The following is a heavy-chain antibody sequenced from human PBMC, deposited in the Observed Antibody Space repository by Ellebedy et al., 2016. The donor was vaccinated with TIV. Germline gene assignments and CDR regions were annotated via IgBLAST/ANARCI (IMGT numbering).Heavy chain of an antibody. CDR3: ARDRIDSSNWEVYYYHGMDV. V-gene: IGHV3-74*01. D-gene: IGHD6-13*01. Sequence: GESLKISCAASGFTFSNYWVHWVRLVPGKGLVWVSGIKSDGITTNYADAVWGRFTISRDNAKNTLYLQMNSLRAEDTAVYYCARDRIDSSNWEVYYYHGMDVWGQGTTVTVSS. CDR2: IKSDGITT. J-gene: IGHJ6*02. CDR1: GFTFSNYW.